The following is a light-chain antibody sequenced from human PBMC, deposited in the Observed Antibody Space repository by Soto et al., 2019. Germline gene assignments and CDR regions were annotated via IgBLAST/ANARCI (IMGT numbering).Light chain of an antibody. CDR3: QQYDNYPLT. J-gene: IGKJ4*01. V-gene: IGKV1-5*01. CDR2: DAS. Sequence: QMAQFSYTLSPSISPSVTITWRASQSINNWLAWYQQKPGKAPKFLIYDASNLESGVPSRFSGSASGTEFTLTISSLQPDDFATYYCQQYDNYPLTFGGGTKVDIK. CDR1: QSINNW.